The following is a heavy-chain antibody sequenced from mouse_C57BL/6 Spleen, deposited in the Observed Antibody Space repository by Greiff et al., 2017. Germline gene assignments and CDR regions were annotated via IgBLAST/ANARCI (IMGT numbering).Heavy chain of an antibody. D-gene: IGHD1-1*01. CDR2: INPSNGGT. V-gene: IGHV1-53*01. CDR1: GYTFTSYW. CDR3: ARSGYDGSSPWWFAY. Sequence: QVQLQQPGTELVKPGASVKLSCKASGYTFTSYWMHWVKQRPGQGLEWIGNINPSNGGTTYNEKFKSKATLTVDKSSSTAYMQLSSLTSEDSAVYYCARSGYDGSSPWWFAYWGQGTLVTVSA. J-gene: IGHJ3*01.